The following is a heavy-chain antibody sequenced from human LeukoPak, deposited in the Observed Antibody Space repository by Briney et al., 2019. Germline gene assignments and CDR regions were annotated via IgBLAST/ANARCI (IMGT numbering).Heavy chain of an antibody. V-gene: IGHV4-59*01. CDR1: GGSISSYY. CDR3: ARLYCGGDCYLDY. Sequence: SETLSLTCTVSGGSISSYYWSWIRQPPGKGLEWIGYIYYSGSTNYNPSLKSRVTISVDTSKNQFSLKLSPVTAADTAVYYCARLYCGGDCYLDYWGQGTLVTVSS. CDR2: IYYSGST. J-gene: IGHJ4*02. D-gene: IGHD2-21*02.